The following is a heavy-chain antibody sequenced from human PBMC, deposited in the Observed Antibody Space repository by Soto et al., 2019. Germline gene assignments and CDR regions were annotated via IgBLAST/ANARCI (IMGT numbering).Heavy chain of an antibody. J-gene: IGHJ4*02. D-gene: IGHD3-22*01. CDR1: GYTFTNYW. CDR3: ARRHQAYYYDSRTTAPDY. V-gene: IGHV5-51*01. Sequence: GESLKISCIVSGYTFTNYWIDWVRQVPGKGLEWMGIIYPGDSDTRYSPSFKGQVTISADRSITTAYLQWSSLEASDTAMYYCARRHQAYYYDSRTTAPDYWGQGTLVTVSS. CDR2: IYPGDSDT.